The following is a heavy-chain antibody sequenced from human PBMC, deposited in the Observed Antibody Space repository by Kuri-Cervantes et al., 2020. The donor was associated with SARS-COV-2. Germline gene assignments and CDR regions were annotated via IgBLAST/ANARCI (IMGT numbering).Heavy chain of an antibody. D-gene: IGHD5-12*01. CDR3: ARDANYGSRLPRKFDY. CDR1: GFTFSSYS. CDR2: ISSSSSTI. V-gene: IGHV3-48*02. J-gene: IGHJ4*02. Sequence: LSLTCAASGFTFSSYSMNWVRQAPGKGLEWVSYISSSSSTIYYADSVKGRFTISRDNVKNSLYLQMNSLRDEDTAVYYCARDANYGSRLPRKFDYWGQGTLVTVSS.